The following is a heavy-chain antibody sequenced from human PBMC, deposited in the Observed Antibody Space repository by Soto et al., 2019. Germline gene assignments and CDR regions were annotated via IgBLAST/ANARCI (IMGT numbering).Heavy chain of an antibody. CDR3: ATGRFLEWGHMAV. CDR1: GGSVSSGSYF. Sequence: QVRLQESGPGLVRPSETLSLTCTVSGGSVSSGSYFWTWIRQPPGKGLEWIGHVYGTGTTNYNPALESRVTISTDTSKNQFSLQLRSVTAADTAVYYCATGRFLEWGHMAVWGQGTTVPVSS. V-gene: IGHV4-61*01. J-gene: IGHJ6*02. D-gene: IGHD3-3*01. CDR2: VYGTGTT.